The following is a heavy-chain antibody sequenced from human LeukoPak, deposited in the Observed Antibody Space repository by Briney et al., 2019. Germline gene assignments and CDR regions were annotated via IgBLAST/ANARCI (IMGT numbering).Heavy chain of an antibody. Sequence: GASVKVSCKASGYTFTGYYMHWVRQAPGQGLEWMGWINPNSGGTNYAQKFQGRVTMTRDTSISTAYMELSRLRSDDTAVYYCARPHVPYYDSSGNQGDFDIWGQGTMVTVSS. CDR1: GYTFTGYY. D-gene: IGHD3-22*01. CDR3: ARPHVPYYDSSGNQGDFDI. CDR2: INPNSGGT. V-gene: IGHV1-2*02. J-gene: IGHJ3*02.